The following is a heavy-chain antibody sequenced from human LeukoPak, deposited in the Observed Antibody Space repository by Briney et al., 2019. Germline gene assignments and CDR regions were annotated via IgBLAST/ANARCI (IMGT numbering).Heavy chain of an antibody. Sequence: SETLSLTCAFYGGSFSSYYWTWIRQPPGKGLGWIGEINHGGSTNYNPSPKSRVIISIDTSKNQSSLQLGSVTAADTAVYYCTRNQSWNFDYWGQGSLVPVPS. CDR1: GGSFSSYY. CDR2: INHGGST. J-gene: IGHJ4*02. CDR3: TRNQSWNFDY. D-gene: IGHD6-13*01. V-gene: IGHV4-34*01.